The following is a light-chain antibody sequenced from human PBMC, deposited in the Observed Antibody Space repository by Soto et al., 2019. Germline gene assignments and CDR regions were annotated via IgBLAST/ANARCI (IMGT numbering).Light chain of an antibody. CDR2: WAS. Sequence: DIVMTQSPDSLAVSLGERATINCKSSQIVSYSSNNRNYLAWYQQKPGQPPKLLIYWASTRESGVPDRFSGSGSGTDFTLTISSLQAEDVAVYYCQQYYSTPFTFGQWTKLEIK. CDR1: QIVSYSSNNRNY. V-gene: IGKV4-1*01. CDR3: QQYYSTPFT. J-gene: IGKJ2*01.